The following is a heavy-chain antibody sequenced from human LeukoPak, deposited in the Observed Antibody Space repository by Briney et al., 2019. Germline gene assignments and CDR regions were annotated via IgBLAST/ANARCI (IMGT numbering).Heavy chain of an antibody. CDR3: ARGASGSYYVDY. V-gene: IGHV3-74*01. J-gene: IGHJ4*02. CDR1: GFTFSSYW. D-gene: IGHD1-26*01. CDR2: VNTDESRT. Sequence: GGSLRLSCVASGFTFSSYWMHWVRQAPGKGLVWVSRVNTDESRTNYADSVKGRFTISRDNAKNTVYLQMNSLRAEDTAVYYCARGASGSYYVDYWGQGILVTVSS.